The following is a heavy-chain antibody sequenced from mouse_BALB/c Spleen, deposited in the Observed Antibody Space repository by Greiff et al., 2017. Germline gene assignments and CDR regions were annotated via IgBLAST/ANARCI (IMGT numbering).Heavy chain of an antibody. D-gene: IGHD2-1*01. CDR2: ISYSGST. CDR3: ARYYGNSRYAMDY. V-gene: IGHV3-2*02. J-gene: IGHJ4*01. CDR1: GYSITSDYA. Sequence: EVKLVESGPGLVKPSQTLSLTCTVTGYSITSDYAWNWIRQFPGNKLEWMGYISYSGSTSYNPSLKSRISITRDTSKNQFFLQLNSVTTEDTATYYCARYYGNSRYAMDYWGQGTSVTVSS.